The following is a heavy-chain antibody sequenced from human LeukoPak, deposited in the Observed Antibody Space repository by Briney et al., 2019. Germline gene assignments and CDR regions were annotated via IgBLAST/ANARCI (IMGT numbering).Heavy chain of an antibody. CDR1: GGSISSYY. J-gene: IGHJ4*02. Sequence: PSETLSPTRTVSGGSISSYYCSWIRQPPGKGLEWIVYIYYSGSTNYNPSLKSRVTISVDTSKNQFSLKLSYVTAADTAVYYCARHFSPRYFDWYRGGFFDYWGQGTLVTVSS. CDR2: IYYSGST. D-gene: IGHD3-9*01. CDR3: ARHFSPRYFDWYRGGFFDY. V-gene: IGHV4-59*08.